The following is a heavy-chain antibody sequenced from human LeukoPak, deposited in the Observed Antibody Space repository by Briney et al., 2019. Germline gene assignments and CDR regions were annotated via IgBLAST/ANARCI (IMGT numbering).Heavy chain of an antibody. Sequence: PSETLSLTCTVSGGSISSGDYYWSWISQPPGKGLEWIGYIYYSGSTYYNPSLKSRVTISVDTSKNQFSLKLSSVTAADTAVYYCTRGASIRYYYYYYGMDVWGQGTTVTVSS. V-gene: IGHV4-30-4*01. CDR1: GGSISSGDYY. CDR2: IYYSGST. J-gene: IGHJ6*02. CDR3: TRGASIRYYYYYYGMDV.